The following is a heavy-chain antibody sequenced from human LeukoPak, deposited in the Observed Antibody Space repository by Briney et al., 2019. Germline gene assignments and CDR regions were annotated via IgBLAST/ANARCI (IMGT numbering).Heavy chain of an antibody. D-gene: IGHD6-19*01. J-gene: IGHJ4*02. V-gene: IGHV3-9*01. Sequence: PGGSLRLSCAASGFTFDDYAMHWVRQAPGKGLEWVSGISWNSGSIGYADSVKGRFTISRDNTNNSLYLQMFSLRVDDSAVYYCARVGKNGWDFDHWGQGTLVTVSS. CDR1: GFTFDDYA. CDR3: ARVGKNGWDFDH. CDR2: ISWNSGSI.